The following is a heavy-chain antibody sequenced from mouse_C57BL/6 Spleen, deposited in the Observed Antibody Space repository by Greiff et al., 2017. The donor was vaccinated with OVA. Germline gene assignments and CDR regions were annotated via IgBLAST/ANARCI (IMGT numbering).Heavy chain of an antibody. Sequence: QVQLQQPGAELVKPGASVKMSCKASGYTFTSYWITWVKQRPGQGLEWIGDIYPGSGSTNYNAKFKSKATLTVDTSSSTAYMQLSSLTSEDSAVYYCARRLYYGSSGYFDYWGQGTTLTVSS. CDR1: GYTFTSYW. D-gene: IGHD1-1*01. CDR2: IYPGSGST. V-gene: IGHV1-55*01. J-gene: IGHJ2*01. CDR3: ARRLYYGSSGYFDY.